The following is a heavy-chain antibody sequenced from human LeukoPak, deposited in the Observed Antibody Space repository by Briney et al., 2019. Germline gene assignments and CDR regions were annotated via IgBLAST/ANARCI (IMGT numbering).Heavy chain of an antibody. CDR1: GFTVSSNY. CDR2: IYSGGST. Sequence: GGSLRLSCAASGFTVSSNYMSWVRQAPGKGLEWVSVIYSGGSTYYADSVKGRFTISRDNSKNTLYLQMNSLRAEDTAVYYCARDKVYYYDSSGYFYYWYFDLWGRGTLVTVSS. V-gene: IGHV3-66*01. CDR3: ARDKVYYYDSSGYFYYWYFDL. D-gene: IGHD3-22*01. J-gene: IGHJ2*01.